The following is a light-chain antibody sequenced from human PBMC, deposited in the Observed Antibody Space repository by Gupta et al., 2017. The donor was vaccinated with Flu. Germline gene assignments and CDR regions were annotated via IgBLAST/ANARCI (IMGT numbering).Light chain of an antibody. Sequence: DIQITQSPSSLSASVGDRVTITCRASQSIGRYLNWYQQKPGKAPKLLIYGASSLQSGVPSRFSGSGSGRDFTLTISSLQPEDFATYYCQQCDSTALTFGGGAKVEIK. CDR3: QQCDSTALT. CDR1: QSIGRY. CDR2: GAS. J-gene: IGKJ4*01. V-gene: IGKV1-39*01.